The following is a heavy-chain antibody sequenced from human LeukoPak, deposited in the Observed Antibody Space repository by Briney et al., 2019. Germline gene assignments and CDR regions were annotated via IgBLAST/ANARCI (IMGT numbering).Heavy chain of an antibody. V-gene: IGHV3-21*01. CDR2: ISSSSSYI. J-gene: IGHJ4*02. D-gene: IGHD2-2*01. CDR1: GFTFSSYS. Sequence: PGGSLRLSCAASGFTFSSYSMTWVRQAPGKGLEWVSSISSSSSYIYYADSVKGRFTISRDNAKNSLYLQMNSLRAEDTAVYYCAGDKYCSSTSCYLGLDYWGQGTLVTVSS. CDR3: AGDKYCSSTSCYLGLDY.